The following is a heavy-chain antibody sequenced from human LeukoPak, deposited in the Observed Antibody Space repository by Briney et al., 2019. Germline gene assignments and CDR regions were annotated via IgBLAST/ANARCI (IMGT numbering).Heavy chain of an antibody. CDR2: IYYSGST. J-gene: IGHJ4*02. CDR3: ARRLAVRGVPSYYFDY. V-gene: IGHV4-31*03. D-gene: IGHD3-10*01. Sequence: SQTLSLTCTVSGGSISSGGYYWSWIRQHPGKGLEWIGYIYYSGSTYYNPSLKSRVTISVDTSKNQFSLKLSSVTAADTAVYYCARRLAVRGVPSYYFDYWGQGTLVTVSS. CDR1: GGSISSGGYY.